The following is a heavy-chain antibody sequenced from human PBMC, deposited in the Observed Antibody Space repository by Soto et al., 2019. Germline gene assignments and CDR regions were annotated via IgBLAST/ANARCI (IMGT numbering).Heavy chain of an antibody. V-gene: IGHV3-21*01. D-gene: IGHD3-22*01. CDR1: GFTFSSYS. CDR2: ISSSSSYI. J-gene: IGHJ6*02. Sequence: EVQLVESGGGLVKPGGSLRLSCAASGFTFSSYSMNWVRQAPGKGLEWVSSISSSSSYIYYADSGKGRYTISRDNAKNSQNLKMSSLRAEYTAVNYCERDCPSGYAGYYYYYGMAVRGQGTTVTVSS. CDR3: ERDCPSGYAGYYYYYGMAV.